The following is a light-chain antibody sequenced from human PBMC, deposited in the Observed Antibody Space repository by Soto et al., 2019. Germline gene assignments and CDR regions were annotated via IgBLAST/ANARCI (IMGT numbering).Light chain of an antibody. CDR2: DAS. V-gene: IGKV1-5*01. J-gene: IGKJ1*01. CDR1: QSISSW. CDR3: QQYNTYWT. Sequence: EIQMTQSPSTLSASVGDRCTITCRASQSISSWLAWYQQKPGNAPNLLIYDASNLESGVPSRFSGSGSGTEFTLTISSLQTDDFATYYCQQYNTYWTFCHG.